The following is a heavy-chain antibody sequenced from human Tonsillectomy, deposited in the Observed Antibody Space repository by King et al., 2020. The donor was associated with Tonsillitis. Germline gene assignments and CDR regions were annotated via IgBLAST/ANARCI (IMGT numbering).Heavy chain of an antibody. D-gene: IGHD6-19*01. J-gene: IGHJ4*02. V-gene: IGHV5-51*03. Sequence: VQLVQSGAEVKKPGESLKISCKASGYIFTNYWIGWVRQMPGKGLEWMGIIYPGDSDTRYSPSFQGQVTISVDKSISTALLQWSGLRASDTAMYYCARLHSNGWYYFDYWGQGTLVTVSS. CDR2: IYPGDSDT. CDR3: ARLHSNGWYYFDY. CDR1: GYIFTNYW.